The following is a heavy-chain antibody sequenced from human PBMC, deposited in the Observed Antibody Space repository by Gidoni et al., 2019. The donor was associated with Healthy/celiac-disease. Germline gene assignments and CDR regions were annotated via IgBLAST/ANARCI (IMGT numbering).Heavy chain of an antibody. CDR1: GGSISSGGYY. CDR3: ARSYDFWSGFDY. D-gene: IGHD3-3*01. J-gene: IGHJ4*02. V-gene: IGHV4-31*03. CDR2: IYYSGST. Sequence: QVQLQESGPGLVKPSQTLSLTCSVSGGSISSGGYYWSWIRQHPGKGLEWIGYIYYSGSTYYNPSLKSRVTISVDTSKNQFSLKLSSVTAADAAVYYCARSYDFWSGFDYWGQGTLVTVSS.